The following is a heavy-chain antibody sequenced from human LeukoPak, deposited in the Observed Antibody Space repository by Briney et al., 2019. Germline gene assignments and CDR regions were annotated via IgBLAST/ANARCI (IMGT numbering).Heavy chain of an antibody. Sequence: GGSLTLSCVASGFTFSNAWMRWVRQAPGKRREWVGRIKSKTDGGTTEYAAPVKRRFTIPRADSKNTLYLQMNSLKTDDTGVYYCTSRLLITFGGVIASTFDYWGQGTLVTVSS. D-gene: IGHD3-16*02. V-gene: IGHV3-15*01. CDR2: IKSKTDGGTT. CDR3: TSRLLITFGGVIASTFDY. J-gene: IGHJ4*02. CDR1: GFTFSNAW.